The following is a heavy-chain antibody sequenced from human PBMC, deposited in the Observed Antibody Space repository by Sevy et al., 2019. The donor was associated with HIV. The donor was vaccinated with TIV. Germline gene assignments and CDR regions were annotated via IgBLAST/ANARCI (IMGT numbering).Heavy chain of an antibody. CDR1: GYTFTGYY. CDR2: INPNSGGT. J-gene: IGHJ6*02. D-gene: IGHD3-22*01. V-gene: IGHV1-2*02. CDR3: ARWLPYYYDSSGPYYYGMDV. Sequence: ASVKVSCKASGYTFTGYYMHWVRQAPGQGLEWMGWINPNSGGTNYAQKFQGRVTMTRDTSISTAYMELSRLRSDDTAVYYCARWLPYYYDSSGPYYYGMDVWGQGTTVTVSS.